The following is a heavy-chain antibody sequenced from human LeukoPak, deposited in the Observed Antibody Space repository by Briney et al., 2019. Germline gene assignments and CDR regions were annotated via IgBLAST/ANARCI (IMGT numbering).Heavy chain of an antibody. J-gene: IGHJ4*02. CDR2: ISSSGSNI. V-gene: IGHV3-48*03. CDR1: GFTFNSYE. D-gene: IGHD3-10*01. CDR3: AKTRYGTGNYPCFDN. Sequence: GGSLRLSCAASGFTFNSYEMNWVRQAPGKGLEWVSHISSSGSNIYYADSVKGRFTISRDNAKNSLYLQMSSLRVEDTAVYYCAKTRYGTGNYPCFDNWGQGTLVTVSS.